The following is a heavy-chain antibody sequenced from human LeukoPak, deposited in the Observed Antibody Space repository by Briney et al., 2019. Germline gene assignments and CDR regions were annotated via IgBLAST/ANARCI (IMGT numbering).Heavy chain of an antibody. CDR2: IYHSGST. CDR1: GYSISSGYY. Sequence: PSETLSLTCAVSGYSISSGYYWGWIRQPPGQGLEWIGSIYHSGSTYYNPSLKGRVTISVDTSKNQFSLKLSSVTAADTAVYYCARDKYYYGSGSYRYYYGMDVWGKGTTVTVSS. D-gene: IGHD3-10*01. J-gene: IGHJ6*04. CDR3: ARDKYYYGSGSYRYYYGMDV. V-gene: IGHV4-38-2*02.